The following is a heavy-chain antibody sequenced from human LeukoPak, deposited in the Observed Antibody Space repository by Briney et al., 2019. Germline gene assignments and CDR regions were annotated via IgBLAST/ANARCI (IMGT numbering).Heavy chain of an antibody. D-gene: IGHD6-13*01. V-gene: IGHV3-23*01. Sequence: GGSLRLSCAASGFTFSSYAMSWVRQAPGKGLEWVSAISGSGGSTYYADSVKGRFTISRDNSKNTLYLQMNSLRAEDTAVYYCAKGSYSSRINSPSDYWGQGTLVIVSS. CDR1: GFTFSSYA. CDR2: ISGSGGST. CDR3: AKGSYSSRINSPSDY. J-gene: IGHJ4*02.